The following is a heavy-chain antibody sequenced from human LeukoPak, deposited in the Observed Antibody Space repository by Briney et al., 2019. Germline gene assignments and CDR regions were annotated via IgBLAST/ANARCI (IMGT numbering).Heavy chain of an antibody. J-gene: IGHJ4*02. Sequence: GGSLRLSCAASGFTFSSYGVHWVRQAPGKGLEWVAVISYDGSNKYYADSVKGRFTISRDNSKNTLYLQMNSLRAEDTAVYYCAKDLESLRYFDWLPDYWGQGTLVTVSS. CDR2: ISYDGSNK. CDR1: GFTFSSYG. CDR3: AKDLESLRYFDWLPDY. D-gene: IGHD3-9*01. V-gene: IGHV3-30*18.